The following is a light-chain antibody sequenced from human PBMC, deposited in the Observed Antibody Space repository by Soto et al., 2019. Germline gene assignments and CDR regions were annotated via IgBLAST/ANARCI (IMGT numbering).Light chain of an antibody. CDR2: SNN. V-gene: IGLV1-44*01. J-gene: IGLJ3*02. CDR1: NSNIGSNT. CDR3: AAWDDSLIAFGV. Sequence: QAVVTQPPSASGTPGQRVTISCSGSNSNIGSNTVNWYQQLPGTAPKLFIYSNNQRPSGVPDRFSGSKSGTSASLAISGLQSEDEADYYCAAWDDSLIAFGVFGGGTQLTVL.